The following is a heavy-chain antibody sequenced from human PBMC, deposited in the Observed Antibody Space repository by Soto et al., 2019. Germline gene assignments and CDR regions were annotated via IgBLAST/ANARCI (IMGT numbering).Heavy chain of an antibody. J-gene: IGHJ6*03. CDR3: GNAPPPGYYYYYYMDV. CDR2: ISYDGSNK. Sequence: QVQLVESGGGVVQPGRSLRLSCAASGFTFSSYGMHWVRQAPGKGLEWVAVISYDGSNKYYADSVKGRFTISRDNSKNTLELQMDSLGAEDTGFDYCGNAPPPGYYYYYYMDVWGKGTTVTVSS. CDR1: GFTFSSYG. V-gene: IGHV3-30*18.